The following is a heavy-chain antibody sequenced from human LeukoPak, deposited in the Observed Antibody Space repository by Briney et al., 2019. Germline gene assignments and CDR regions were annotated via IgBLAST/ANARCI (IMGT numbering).Heavy chain of an antibody. J-gene: IGHJ5*02. D-gene: IGHD3-10*01. Sequence: PSETLSLTCTVSGDSISSYYWSWIRQPAGKGLQWIGRIYTSGGTNYNPSLKSRVTISVDTSKNQFSLKLSSVTAADTAVYYCARHAGYGSGSYDRNWFDPWGQGTLVTVSS. CDR2: IYTSGGT. CDR3: ARHAGYGSGSYDRNWFDP. V-gene: IGHV4-4*07. CDR1: GDSISSYY.